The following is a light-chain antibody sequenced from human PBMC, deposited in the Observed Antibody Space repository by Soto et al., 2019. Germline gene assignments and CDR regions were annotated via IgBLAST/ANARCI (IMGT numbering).Light chain of an antibody. CDR2: DAS. J-gene: IGKJ1*01. CDR3: QQYNSYSWT. Sequence: DIQMTQSPSTLSASVGDRVTITCRASQSISSWLAWYQRKPGKAPKLLIYDASSLESGVPSRFSGSGSGTGFTLTISSLQPDDFATYYCQQYNSYSWTFGQGTKVDIK. CDR1: QSISSW. V-gene: IGKV1-5*01.